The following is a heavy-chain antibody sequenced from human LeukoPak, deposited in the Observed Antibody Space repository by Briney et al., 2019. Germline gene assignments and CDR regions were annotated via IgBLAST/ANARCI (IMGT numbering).Heavy chain of an antibody. CDR3: ARGDRITMVRGVISPFFDY. J-gene: IGHJ4*02. V-gene: IGHV4-39*07. CDR1: GDSISSTTDS. Sequence: SETLSLTCTVSGDSISSTTDSWGWIRQSPGKGLEWIGSIYSSGQSYYKVSLRSRVTMSVDTSKNLFSLKLSSVTAADTAVYYCARGDRITMVRGVISPFFDYWGQGTLVTVSS. CDR2: IYSSGQS. D-gene: IGHD3-10*01.